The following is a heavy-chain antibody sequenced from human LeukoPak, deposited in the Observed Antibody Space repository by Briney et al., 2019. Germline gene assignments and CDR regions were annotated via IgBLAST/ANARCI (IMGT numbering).Heavy chain of an antibody. CDR2: IYTSGST. Sequence: PSETLSLTCTVSGGSISSYYWSWIRQPAGKGLEWIGRIYTSGSTNYNPSLKSRVTMSVDTSKNQFSLKLSSVTAADTAVYYCARDFGSGWYGDYYYYMDVWGKGTTVTISS. J-gene: IGHJ6*03. CDR1: GGSISSYY. V-gene: IGHV4-4*07. CDR3: ARDFGSGWYGDYYYYMDV. D-gene: IGHD6-19*01.